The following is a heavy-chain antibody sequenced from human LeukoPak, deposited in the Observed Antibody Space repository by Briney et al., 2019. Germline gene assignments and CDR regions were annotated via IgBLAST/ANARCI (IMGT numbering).Heavy chain of an antibody. Sequence: GASVKVSCKASGCTFSSYAISWVRQAPGQGLGWMGGIIPIFGTANYAQKFQGRVTITTDKSTSTAYMELSSLRSEDTAVYYCARASDAFDIWGQGTMVTVSS. CDR3: ARASDAFDI. V-gene: IGHV1-69*05. CDR1: GCTFSSYA. J-gene: IGHJ3*02. CDR2: IIPIFGTA.